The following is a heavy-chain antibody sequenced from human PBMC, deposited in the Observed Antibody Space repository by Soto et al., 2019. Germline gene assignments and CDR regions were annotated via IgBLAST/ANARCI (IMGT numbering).Heavy chain of an antibody. CDR2: INHSGST. V-gene: IGHV4-34*01. CDR1: GGSFSGYY. CDR3: ARDYCSGGSCYGYFDY. J-gene: IGHJ4*02. Sequence: QVQLQQWGAGLLKPSETLSLTCAVYGGSFSGYYWSWIRQPPGKGLEWIGEINHSGSTNYNPSLKSRVTISVDTSKNQFSLKLSSVTAADTAVYYCARDYCSGGSCYGYFDYWGQGTLVTVSS. D-gene: IGHD2-15*01.